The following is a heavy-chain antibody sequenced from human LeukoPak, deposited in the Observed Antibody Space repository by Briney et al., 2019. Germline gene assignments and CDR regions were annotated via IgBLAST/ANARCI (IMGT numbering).Heavy chain of an antibody. J-gene: IGHJ4*02. CDR2: IWYDGSNQ. CDR1: GFTFTNYG. V-gene: IGHV3-33*01. D-gene: IGHD6-25*01. Sequence: GRSLRLSCAASGFTFTNYGMHWVRQAPGKGLEWVAVIWYDGSNQYYADSVKGRFTISRDNSKNTLYLQMNSLRAEDTAVYYCSANFDFWGQGTLVIVSS. CDR3: SANFDF.